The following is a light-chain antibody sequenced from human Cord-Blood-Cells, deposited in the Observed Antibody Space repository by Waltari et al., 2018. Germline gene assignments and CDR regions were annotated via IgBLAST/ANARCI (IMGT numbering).Light chain of an antibody. CDR1: QSISSY. V-gene: IGKV1-39*01. J-gene: IGKJ2*01. CDR2: AAS. Sequence: DIQMTQSPSSLSASVGDRVTITCRASQSISSYLNWYQQKPGKAHKLLIDAASSLQSGVPSRFSGSGSGTDFTLTISSLQPEDFATYYCQQSYSTPYTFGQGTKLEIK. CDR3: QQSYSTPYT.